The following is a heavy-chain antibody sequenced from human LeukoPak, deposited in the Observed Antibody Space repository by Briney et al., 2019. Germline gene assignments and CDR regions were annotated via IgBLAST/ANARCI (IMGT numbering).Heavy chain of an antibody. Sequence: PGGSLRLSCAASGFTFSSYGMHWVRQAPGKGLEWVAVISYDGSNKYYADSVKGRFTISRDNSKNTLYLQMNSLRAEDTAVYYCAGRNYYDSSGYTFDYWGQGTLVTVSS. D-gene: IGHD3-22*01. CDR3: AGRNYYDSSGYTFDY. CDR1: GFTFSSYG. J-gene: IGHJ4*02. V-gene: IGHV3-30*03. CDR2: ISYDGSNK.